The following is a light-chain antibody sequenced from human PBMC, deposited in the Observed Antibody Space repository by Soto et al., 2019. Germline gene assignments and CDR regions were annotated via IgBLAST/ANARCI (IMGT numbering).Light chain of an antibody. V-gene: IGKV3-11*01. J-gene: IGKJ4*01. Sequence: EIVLTQSPGTLSLSPGERATLSCRASQSVSSFLAWYQQKPGQAPRLLIYDASNRATGIPARFSGSGSGTDFTLTISSLEPEDFAVYYCQHRSDWPLTFGRGTKVEIK. CDR3: QHRSDWPLT. CDR2: DAS. CDR1: QSVSSF.